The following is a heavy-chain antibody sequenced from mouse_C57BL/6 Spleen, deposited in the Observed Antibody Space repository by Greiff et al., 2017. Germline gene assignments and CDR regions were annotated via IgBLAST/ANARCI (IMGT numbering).Heavy chain of an antibody. CDR3: ARSRGGTDFDY. CDR2: IYPGDGDT. D-gene: IGHD3-3*01. CDR1: GYAFSSSW. J-gene: IGHJ2*01. Sequence: QVQLQQSGPELVKPGASVKISCKASGYAFSSSWMNWVKQRPGKGLEWIGRIYPGDGDTNYNGKFKGKATLTADKSSSTAYMQLSSLTSEDSAVYFCARSRGGTDFDYWGQGTTLTVSS. V-gene: IGHV1-82*01.